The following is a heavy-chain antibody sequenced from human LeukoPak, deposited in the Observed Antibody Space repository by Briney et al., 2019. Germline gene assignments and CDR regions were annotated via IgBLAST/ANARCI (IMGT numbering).Heavy chain of an antibody. CDR1: GGSISSYY. V-gene: IGHV4-4*07. Sequence: SETLSLICTVSGGSISSYYWSWIRQPAGKGLEWIGRIYTSGSTNYNPSLKSRVTMSVDTSKNQFSLKLSSVTAADTAVYYCARAGTTSPYYYYGMDVWGQGTTVTVSS. J-gene: IGHJ6*02. D-gene: IGHD2-2*01. CDR2: IYTSGST. CDR3: ARAGTTSPYYYYGMDV.